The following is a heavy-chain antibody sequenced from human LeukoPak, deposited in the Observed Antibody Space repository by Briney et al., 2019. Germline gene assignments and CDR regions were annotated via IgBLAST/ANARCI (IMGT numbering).Heavy chain of an antibody. J-gene: IGHJ6*02. CDR3: ARGRSNYYGMDV. Sequence: SGTLSLTCSVSDGSINSYYWNWIRRPPGKGLEWIGYIYYNRNTNYSPSLKSRVTMSVDTSKNLFSLKVSSVTAADTAVYYCARGRSNYYGMDVWGQGTTVTVSS. CDR2: IYYNRNT. CDR1: DGSINSYY. V-gene: IGHV4-59*01. D-gene: IGHD1-26*01.